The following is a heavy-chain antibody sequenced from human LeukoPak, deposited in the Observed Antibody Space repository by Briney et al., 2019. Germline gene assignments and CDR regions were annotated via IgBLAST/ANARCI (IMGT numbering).Heavy chain of an antibody. CDR3: ARLAPLRFLEEVRYYYHAMDV. Sequence: PSETLSLTCAVYGGSFSGYYWSWIRQPPGKGLEWIGEINHSGSTNYNPSLKSRVTISVDTSKNQFSLKLSSVTAADTAVYYCARLAPLRFLEEVRYYYHAMDVWGQGTTVTVS. J-gene: IGHJ6*02. CDR2: INHSGST. CDR1: GGSFSGYY. D-gene: IGHD3-3*01. V-gene: IGHV4-34*01.